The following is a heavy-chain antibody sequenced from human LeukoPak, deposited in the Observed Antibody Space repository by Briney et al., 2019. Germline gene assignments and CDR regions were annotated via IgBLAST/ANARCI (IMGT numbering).Heavy chain of an antibody. CDR3: AMAGYTDGPFDFDY. D-gene: IGHD5-18*01. CDR2: IKQGGSEK. V-gene: IGHV3-7*01. CDR1: GFMFSSYW. Sequence: QSGGSLRLSCEASGFMFSSYWMNWVRQAPGKGLEWVANIKQGGSEKYYVDSVKDRFSISRDNAKSSLFLQMNSLRADDTAVYYCAMAGYTDGPFDFDYWGQGTLVTVSS. J-gene: IGHJ4*02.